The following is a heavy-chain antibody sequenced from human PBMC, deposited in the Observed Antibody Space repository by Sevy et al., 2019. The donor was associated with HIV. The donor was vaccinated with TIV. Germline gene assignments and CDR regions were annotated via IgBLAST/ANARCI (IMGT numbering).Heavy chain of an antibody. D-gene: IGHD3-10*01. Sequence: GGSLRLSCAASGFTFSSYAMSWVRQAPGKGLEWVSAISGSGGSTYYADSVKGRFTISRDNSKNTLYLQMNSLRAEDTAVYYCAKDRLLWFGELPPGHDAFDIWGQGTMVTVSS. CDR1: GFTFSSYA. CDR3: AKDRLLWFGELPPGHDAFDI. V-gene: IGHV3-23*01. J-gene: IGHJ3*02. CDR2: ISGSGGST.